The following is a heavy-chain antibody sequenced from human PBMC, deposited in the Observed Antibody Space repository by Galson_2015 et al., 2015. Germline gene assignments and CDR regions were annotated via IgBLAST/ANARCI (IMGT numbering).Heavy chain of an antibody. V-gene: IGHV3-48*02. CDR2: ISSSSATI. Sequence: SLRLSCAASGFTFSSYTISWVRQAPGKGLEWVSYISSSSATIYYADSVKGRFTISRDNAKNLLYLQMNSLRDEDTAVYYCARDPWRGSYKVFYFDYWGQGTLVTVSS. CDR3: ARDPWRGSYKVFYFDY. J-gene: IGHJ4*02. D-gene: IGHD1-26*01. CDR1: GFTFSSYT.